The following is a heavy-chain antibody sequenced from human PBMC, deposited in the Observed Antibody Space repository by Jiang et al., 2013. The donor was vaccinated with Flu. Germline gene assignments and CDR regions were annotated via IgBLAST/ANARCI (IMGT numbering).Heavy chain of an antibody. CDR1: GFIFRPYD. D-gene: IGHD7-27*01. V-gene: IGHV3-23*01. CDR3: AKVHILATHGEDAFDF. Sequence: RLSCATSGFIFRPYDMNWVRQAPGRGLEWAVTISDSGKASYAEAVRGRFTVSRDNSKNTVFLQMNSLRVEDTAVYYCAKVHILATHGEDAFDFWGQGTMVTVSS. J-gene: IGHJ3*01. CDR2: ISDSGKA.